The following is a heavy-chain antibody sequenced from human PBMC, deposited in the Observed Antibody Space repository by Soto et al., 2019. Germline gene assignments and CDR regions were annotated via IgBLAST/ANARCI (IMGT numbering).Heavy chain of an antibody. V-gene: IGHV3-49*03. J-gene: IGHJ6*02. CDR2: IRSKAYGGTT. Sequence: GGSLRLSCTASGFTFGDYAMSWFRQAPGKGLEWVGFIRSKAYGGTTEYAASVKGRFTISRDDSKSIAYLQMNSLKTEDTAVYYCTRADEAYYYYYGMDVWGQGTTVTVSS. CDR1: GFTFGDYA. CDR3: TRADEAYYYYYGMDV.